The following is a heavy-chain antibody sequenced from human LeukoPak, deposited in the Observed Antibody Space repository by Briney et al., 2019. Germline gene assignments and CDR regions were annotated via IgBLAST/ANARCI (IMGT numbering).Heavy chain of an antibody. Sequence: ASVKVSCKASGYTFTSYAMNWVRQAPGQGLEWMGWINTNTGNPTYAQGFTGRFVFSLDTSVSTAYLQISSLKAEDTAVYYCATPGRRRSCTNGVCYSSSWGQGTLVTVSS. J-gene: IGHJ5*02. CDR2: INTNTGNP. CDR1: GYTFTSYA. D-gene: IGHD2-8*01. CDR3: ATPGRRRSCTNGVCYSSS. V-gene: IGHV7-4-1*02.